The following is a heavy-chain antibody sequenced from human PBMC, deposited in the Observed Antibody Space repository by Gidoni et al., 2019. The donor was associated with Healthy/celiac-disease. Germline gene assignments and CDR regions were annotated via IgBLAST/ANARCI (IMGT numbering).Heavy chain of an antibody. CDR1: GGPFRRYA. J-gene: IGHJ3*02. V-gene: IGHV1-69*01. D-gene: IGHD2-21*02. CDR3: ARVRLGGGDYNHYAFDI. CDR2: ILPIIGTA. Sequence: HVQLVQSGAEVTKPGSPVKVSCKAPGGPFRRYASRWVRQAPGQGLEWMGGILPIIGTANYAQKFQGRVTITADESTSTAYMELSSLRSEYTAVYYCARVRLGGGDYNHYAFDIWGQGTMVTVSS.